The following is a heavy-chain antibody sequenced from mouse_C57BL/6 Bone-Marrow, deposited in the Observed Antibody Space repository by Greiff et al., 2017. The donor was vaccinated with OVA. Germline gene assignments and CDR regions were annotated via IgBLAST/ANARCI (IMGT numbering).Heavy chain of an antibody. V-gene: IGHV3-8*01. CDR3: ARYPPNGSSYGYFDV. J-gene: IGHJ1*03. D-gene: IGHD1-1*01. Sequence: EVKLVESGPGLAKPSQTLSLTCSVTGYSITSDYWNWIRKFPGNKLEYMGYISYSGSTYYNPSLKSRISITRDTSKNQYYLQLNSVTTEDTATYYCARYPPNGSSYGYFDVWGTGTTVTVSS. CDR2: ISYSGST. CDR1: GYSITSDY.